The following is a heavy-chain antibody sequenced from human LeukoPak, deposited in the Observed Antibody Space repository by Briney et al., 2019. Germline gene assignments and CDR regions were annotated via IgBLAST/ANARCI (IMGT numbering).Heavy chain of an antibody. Sequence: GGSLRLSCAVSGFIFSNYDMNWVRQAPGKGLEWVSSISSSSSYIYYADSVKGRFTISRDNAKNSLYLQMNSLRAEDTAVYYCARGMQYNRNYLDFDYWGQGTLVTVSS. CDR3: ARGMQYNRNYLDFDY. CDR1: GFIFSNYD. J-gene: IGHJ4*02. CDR2: ISSSSSYI. V-gene: IGHV3-21*01. D-gene: IGHD1-7*01.